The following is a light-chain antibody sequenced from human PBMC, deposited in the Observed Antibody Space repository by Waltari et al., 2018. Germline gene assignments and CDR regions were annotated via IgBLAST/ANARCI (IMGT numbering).Light chain of an antibody. CDR2: RNN. Sequence: QAGLTQPPSVSKGLGQTATLTCTGHNNNVGNQGAAWLQQHQGHPPKLLSYRNNNRPVGIPEKFSAARSGNPASLTITGLQPEDEADYYCSAWDSNLSAWVFGGGTKLTVL. J-gene: IGLJ3*02. V-gene: IGLV10-54*04. CDR3: SAWDSNLSAWV. CDR1: NNNVGNQG.